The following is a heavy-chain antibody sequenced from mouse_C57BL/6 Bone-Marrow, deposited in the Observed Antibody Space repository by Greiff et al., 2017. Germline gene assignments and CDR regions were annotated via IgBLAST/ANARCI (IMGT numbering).Heavy chain of an antibody. CDR3: TGRLRYYFDY. Sequence: EVQLQQSGAELVRPGASVKLSCTASGFNIKDYYMHWVKQRPEQGLEWIGRIDPEDGDTEYAPKFQGKATMTADTSSNPAYLQLSSLTSEDTAVYYCTGRLRYYFDYWGQGTTLTVSS. CDR1: GFNIKDYY. CDR2: IDPEDGDT. D-gene: IGHD2-4*01. J-gene: IGHJ2*01. V-gene: IGHV14-1*01.